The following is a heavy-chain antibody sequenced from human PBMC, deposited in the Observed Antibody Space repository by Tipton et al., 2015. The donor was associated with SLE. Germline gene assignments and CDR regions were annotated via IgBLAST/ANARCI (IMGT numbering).Heavy chain of an antibody. CDR2: IKEDGSNK. Sequence: SLRLSCAASGFTFSSYWMNWVRQAPGKGLEWVAIIKEDGSNKYYVDSVKGRFTISIDNAKKSVYLQMNSLRVEDTAVYYCVGGSGWRPDNWGQGTLVSVSS. J-gene: IGHJ4*02. CDR3: VGGSGWRPDN. D-gene: IGHD6-19*01. CDR1: GFTFSSYW. V-gene: IGHV3-7*01.